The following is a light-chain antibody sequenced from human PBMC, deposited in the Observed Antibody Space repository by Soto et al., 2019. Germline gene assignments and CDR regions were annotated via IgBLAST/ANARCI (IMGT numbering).Light chain of an antibody. J-gene: IGLJ3*02. CDR2: GNS. Sequence: QSVLTQPPSVSGAPGQRVTISCTGSSSNIGAGYDVHWYQQLPGTAPKLLIYGNSNRPSGVPDRFSGSKSGTSASLAITGLQAEDEADYYCQSYDRGLSGNWVFGGGTKVTVL. V-gene: IGLV1-40*01. CDR1: SSNIGAGYD. CDR3: QSYDRGLSGNWV.